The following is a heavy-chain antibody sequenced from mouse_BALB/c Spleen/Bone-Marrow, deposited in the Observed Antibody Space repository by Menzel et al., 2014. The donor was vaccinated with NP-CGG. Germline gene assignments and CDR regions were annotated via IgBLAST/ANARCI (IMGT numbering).Heavy chain of an antibody. J-gene: IGHJ4*01. CDR2: INPSTGDT. CDR3: ARGNYEAMDS. D-gene: IGHD2-1*01. Sequence: VQLQQSGAELAKPGASVKMSCKASGYTFTRYWMHWVKQGPGQGLEWIGYINPSTGDTEYSQKFKDKATLTADMSSSTAYMQLSSLTSEDSAVYYCARGNYEAMDSWGQGTSVTVSS. V-gene: IGHV1-7*01. CDR1: GYTFTRYW.